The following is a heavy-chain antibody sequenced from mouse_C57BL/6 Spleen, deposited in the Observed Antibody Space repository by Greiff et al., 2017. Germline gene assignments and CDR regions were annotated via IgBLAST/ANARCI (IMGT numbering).Heavy chain of an antibody. CDR3: ARGGITTVVAKAMDY. CDR2: IDPSDSYT. CDR1: GYTFTSYW. V-gene: IGHV1-69*01. Sequence: QVQLQQPGAELVMPGASVKLSCKASGYTFTSYWMHWVKQRPGQGLEWIGEIDPSDSYTNYNQKFKGKSTLTVDKSSSTAYMQLSSLTSEDSAVYYCARGGITTVVAKAMDYWGQGTSGTVSS. D-gene: IGHD1-1*01. J-gene: IGHJ4*01.